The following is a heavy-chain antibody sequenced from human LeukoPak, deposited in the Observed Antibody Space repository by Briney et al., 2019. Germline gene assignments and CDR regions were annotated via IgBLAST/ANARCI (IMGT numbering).Heavy chain of an antibody. J-gene: IGHJ5*02. CDR1: GFTFSSYA. D-gene: IGHD3-3*01. CDR3: ARGHYDFWSGYGNWFDP. CDR2: INHSGST. V-gene: IGHV4-34*01. Sequence: GSLRLSCAASGFTFSSYAMSWIRQPPGKGLEWIGEINHSGSTNYNPSLKSRVTISVDTSKNQFSLKLSSVTAADTAVYYCARGHYDFWSGYGNWFDPWGQGTLVTVSS.